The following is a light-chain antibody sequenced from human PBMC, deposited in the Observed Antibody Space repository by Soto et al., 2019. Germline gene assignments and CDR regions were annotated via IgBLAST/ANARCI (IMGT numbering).Light chain of an antibody. J-gene: IGKJ3*01. V-gene: IGKV3-20*01. CDR1: QSVSSSY. CDR3: QQYGSSLEVT. Sequence: EIVLTQSPGTLSLSPGERATLSCRASQSVSSSYLAWYQQKPGQAHRLLIYGASSRATGIPDRFSGSGSGTDFTLTISRLEPEDFAVYYCQQYGSSLEVTFGPGTKVDIK. CDR2: GAS.